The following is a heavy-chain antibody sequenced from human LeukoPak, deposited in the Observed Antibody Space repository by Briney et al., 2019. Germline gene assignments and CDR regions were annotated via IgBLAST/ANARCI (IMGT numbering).Heavy chain of an antibody. Sequence: GGSLRLSCVASGFTFGNYGMHWVRQAPGKGLEWVGDIWNDGNKKYYADSVKGGFTISRDNFKNTLYLQMNSLRAEDTAVYYCAKGTVAGTPFFDYWGQGTLVTVSS. V-gene: IGHV3-33*06. CDR1: GFTFGNYG. CDR2: IWNDGNKK. D-gene: IGHD6-19*01. CDR3: AKGTVAGTPFFDY. J-gene: IGHJ4*02.